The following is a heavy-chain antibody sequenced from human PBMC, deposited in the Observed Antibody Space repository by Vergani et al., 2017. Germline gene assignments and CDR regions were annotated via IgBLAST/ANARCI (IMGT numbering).Heavy chain of an antibody. V-gene: IGHV3-30-3*01. J-gene: IGHJ3*02. Sequence: VQLLESGGNLVQPGGSLRLSCAASGFTFGDHGIHWVRRAPGKGLEWVALISYDGTNKYYTNSVRGRFTISRDNSKSTLFLQMNSLRVEDMAVYYCAKVGRSEVAGTFGAFDIWGQGTMVTVSS. CDR2: ISYDGTNK. CDR1: GFTFGDHG. CDR3: AKVGRSEVAGTFGAFDI. D-gene: IGHD6-19*01.